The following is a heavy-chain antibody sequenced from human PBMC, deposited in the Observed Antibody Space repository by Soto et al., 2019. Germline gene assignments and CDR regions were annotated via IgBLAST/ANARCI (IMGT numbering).Heavy chain of an antibody. CDR1: GGTFSSYA. CDR3: ARIPAETKAAAFAS. Sequence: SSVKVSCKASGGTFSSYAISWVRQAPVQGLEWMGWIIPIFGTANYAQKFQGRVTITAEKSTSAAYMELSSLRSEDTAVYYCARIPAETKAAAFASRGQGTMVTASS. J-gene: IGHJ3*02. V-gene: IGHV1-69*06. D-gene: IGHD1-7*01. CDR2: IIPIFGTA.